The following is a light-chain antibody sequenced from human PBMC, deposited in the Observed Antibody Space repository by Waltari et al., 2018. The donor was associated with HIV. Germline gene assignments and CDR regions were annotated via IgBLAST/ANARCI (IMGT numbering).Light chain of an antibody. CDR2: DVN. CDR3: CSYADNYPVV. J-gene: IGLJ2*01. Sequence: QSALTQPRSVSGSPGQSVTISCTGTSSEVGGYNYVSRYQQHTGKAPKFMIYDVNTRPAGVPDRFSGSKSGNTASLTISVLQAEDEADYYCCSYADNYPVVFGGGTKLTVL. V-gene: IGLV2-11*01. CDR1: SSEVGGYNY.